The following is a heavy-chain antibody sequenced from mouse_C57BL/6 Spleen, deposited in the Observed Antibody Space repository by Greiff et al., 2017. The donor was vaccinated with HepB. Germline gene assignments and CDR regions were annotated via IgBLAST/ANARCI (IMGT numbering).Heavy chain of an antibody. CDR2: IYPGDGDT. D-gene: IGHD1-1*01. V-gene: IGHV1-82*01. J-gene: IGHJ2*01. CDR1: GYAFSSSW. Sequence: QVQLQQSGPELVKPGASVKISCKASGYAFSSSWMNWVKQRPGKGLEWIGRIYPGDGDTNYNGKFKGKATLTADKSSSTAYMQLSSLTSEDSAVYFCARDFYYYGSSLDYWGQGTTLTVSS. CDR3: ARDFYYYGSSLDY.